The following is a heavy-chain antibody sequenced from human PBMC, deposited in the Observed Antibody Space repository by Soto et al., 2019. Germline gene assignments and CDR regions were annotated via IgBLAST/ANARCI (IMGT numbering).Heavy chain of an antibody. CDR1: GFTFSSYS. Sequence: EVQLVESGGGLVKPGGSLRLSCAASGFTFSSYSMNWVRQAPGKGLEWVSSIGSSSNYMYYADSVKGRFTISRNNHKRSPYLQMNSLRAEETAVYYWARADRIAAAGLDYLGQGNLVTVAS. V-gene: IGHV3-21*01. D-gene: IGHD6-13*01. J-gene: IGHJ4*02. CDR3: ARADRIAAAGLDY. CDR2: IGSSSNYM.